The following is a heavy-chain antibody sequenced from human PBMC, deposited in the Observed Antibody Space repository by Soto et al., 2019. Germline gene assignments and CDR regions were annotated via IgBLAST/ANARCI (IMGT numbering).Heavy chain of an antibody. V-gene: IGHV4-34*01. J-gene: IGHJ4*02. CDR2: INHSGST. Sequence: SETLSLTCAVYGGSFSGYYWSWIRQPPGKGLEWIGEINHSGSTNYNPSLKSRVTISVDTSKNQFSLKLSSVTAADTAVYYCARGVYGGDVKNFDYWGQGTLVTVSS. D-gene: IGHD2-21*02. CDR1: GGSFSGYY. CDR3: ARGVYGGDVKNFDY.